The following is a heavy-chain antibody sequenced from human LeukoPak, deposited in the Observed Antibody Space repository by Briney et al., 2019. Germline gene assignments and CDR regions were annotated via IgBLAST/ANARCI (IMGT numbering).Heavy chain of an antibody. Sequence: ASVKVSCKASGYTFTSYYMHWVRQAPGQGLEWMGIINPSGGSTTYAQKFQGRVTMTRDMSTSTVYVELSSLRSEDTAMYYCARGHQGALFDYWGQGTLVTVSS. V-gene: IGHV1-46*01. CDR2: INPSGGST. D-gene: IGHD4/OR15-4a*01. J-gene: IGHJ4*02. CDR3: ARGHQGALFDY. CDR1: GYTFTSYY.